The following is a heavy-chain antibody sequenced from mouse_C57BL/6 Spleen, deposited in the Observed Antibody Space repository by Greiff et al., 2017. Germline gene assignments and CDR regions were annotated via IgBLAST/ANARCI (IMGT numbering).Heavy chain of an antibody. CDR3: ATCSSDY. CDR1: GYTFTSYT. CDR2: INPSSGYT. V-gene: IGHV1-4*01. Sequence: QVQLKESGAELARPGASVKMSCKASGYTFTSYTMHWVKQRPGQGLEWIGYINPSSGYTKYNQKFKDKATLTADKSSSTAYMQLSSLTSEDSAVYYCATCSSDYWGQGTTLTVAS. J-gene: IGHJ2*01. D-gene: IGHD3-2*02.